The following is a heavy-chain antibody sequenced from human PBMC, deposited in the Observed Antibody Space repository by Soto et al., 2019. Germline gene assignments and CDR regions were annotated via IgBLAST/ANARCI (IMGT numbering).Heavy chain of an antibody. CDR2: IGGSDTFT. CDR3: VRDGSLLGMTR. CDR1: GFTFKNYN. V-gene: IGHV3-21*02. J-gene: IGHJ4*02. D-gene: IGHD3-10*01. Sequence: EVQLVESGGGLVKPGESLRLSCVASGFTFKNYNMNWVRQAPGKGLGWVSSIGGSDTFTYYADSVKGRFTISRDNAKSSLFVQMNRLRVEDTAVYFCVRDGSLLGMTRWGQGTLVTVSS.